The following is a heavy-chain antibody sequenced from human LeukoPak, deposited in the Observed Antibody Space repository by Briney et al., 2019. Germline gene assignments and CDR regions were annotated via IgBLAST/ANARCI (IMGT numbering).Heavy chain of an antibody. V-gene: IGHV3-48*03. J-gene: IGHJ4*02. Sequence: GGSLRLSCAASGFTFSSYEMNWVRQAPGKGLEWISYVSSSGSTIYYADSVKGRFTISRDNAKNSLYLQMNSLRAEDTAVYYCARDFVNSGYYFDYWGQGTLVTVSS. CDR3: ARDFVNSGYYFDY. D-gene: IGHD3-22*01. CDR2: VSSSGSTI. CDR1: GFTFSSYE.